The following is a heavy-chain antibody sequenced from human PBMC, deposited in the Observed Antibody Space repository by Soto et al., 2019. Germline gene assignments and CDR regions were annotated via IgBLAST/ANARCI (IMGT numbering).Heavy chain of an antibody. D-gene: IGHD3-16*02. CDR2: MNPNSGNT. CDR3: ARLFYDYIWGSYRLDY. V-gene: IGHV1-8*01. Sequence: QVQLVQSGAEVKKPGASVKVSCKASGYTFTSYDINWVRQATGQGLEWMGWMNPNSGNTGYAQKFQGRVTMTRNTSISTAYMELSSLRSEDTAVYYCARLFYDYIWGSYRLDYWGQGTLVTVSS. J-gene: IGHJ4*02. CDR1: GYTFTSYD.